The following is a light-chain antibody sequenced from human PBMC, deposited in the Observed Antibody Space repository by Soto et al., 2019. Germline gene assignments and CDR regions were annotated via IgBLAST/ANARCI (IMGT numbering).Light chain of an antibody. J-gene: IGLJ1*01. CDR1: SNDFGSYNL. Sequence: SALTQPASVSGSPGQSITISCTGTSNDFGSYNLVSWYQQHPGKAPKLMIYEVSKRPSGVSNRFSGSKSGNTASLTISGLQAEDEADYYCCSFAGSSTSYVFGTGTKVTVL. CDR2: EVS. V-gene: IGLV2-23*02. CDR3: CSFAGSSTSYV.